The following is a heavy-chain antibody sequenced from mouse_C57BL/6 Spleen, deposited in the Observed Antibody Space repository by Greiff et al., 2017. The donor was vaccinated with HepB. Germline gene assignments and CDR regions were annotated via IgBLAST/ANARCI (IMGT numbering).Heavy chain of an antibody. J-gene: IGHJ1*03. CDR1: GYTFTSYW. D-gene: IGHD2-1*01. CDR2: IDPSDSYT. V-gene: IGHV1-50*01. Sequence: VQLQQPGAELVKPGASVKLSCKASGYTFTSYWMQWVKQRPGQGLEWIGEIDPSDSYTNYNQKFKGKATLTVDTSSSTAYMQLSSLTSEDSAVYYCARGIYYGTWYFDVWGTGTTVTVSS. CDR3: ARGIYYGTWYFDV.